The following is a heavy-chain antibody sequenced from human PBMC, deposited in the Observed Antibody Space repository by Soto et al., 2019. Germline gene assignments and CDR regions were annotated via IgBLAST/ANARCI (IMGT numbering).Heavy chain of an antibody. CDR3: ARGSYVYYYYGMDV. CDR2: MNPNSGNT. Sequence: QVQLVQSGAEVKKPGASVKVSCKASGYTFTSYDLNWVRQATGQGLEWMGWMNPNSGNTGFAQKFQGRVTMTRNTSISTAYMELSSLRSEDTAVYYCARGSYVYYYYGMDVWGQGTTVTVSS. V-gene: IGHV1-8*01. D-gene: IGHD3-16*01. J-gene: IGHJ6*02. CDR1: GYTFTSYD.